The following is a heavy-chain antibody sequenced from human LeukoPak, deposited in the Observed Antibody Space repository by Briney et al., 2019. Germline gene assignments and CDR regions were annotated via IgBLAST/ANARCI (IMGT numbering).Heavy chain of an antibody. CDR2: IIPILGIA. Sequence: VKVSCKASGGTFSSYAISWVRQAPGQGLEWMGRIIPILGIANYAQKFQGRVTITADKSTSTAYMELSSLRSEDTAVYYCARDPRDSSGSLFDYWGQGTLVTVSS. J-gene: IGHJ4*02. D-gene: IGHD3-22*01. CDR3: ARDPRDSSGSLFDY. CDR1: GGTFSSYA. V-gene: IGHV1-69*04.